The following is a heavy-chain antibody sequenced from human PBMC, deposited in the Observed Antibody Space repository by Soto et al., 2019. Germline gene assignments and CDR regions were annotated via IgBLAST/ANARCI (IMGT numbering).Heavy chain of an antibody. D-gene: IGHD2-21*02. CDR2: ISNSGGST. CDR3: ANHRGFLVTQYFFDY. J-gene: IGHJ4*02. CDR1: GFTFKNYA. Sequence: PGGSLRLSSAASGFTFKNYARSWVRQAPGKGLEWVSSISNSGGSTYYADSVQGRFTISRDNSKNTLSLQMNSLRAEDTAIYYCANHRGFLVTQYFFDYWGQGTLVTVYS. V-gene: IGHV3-23*01.